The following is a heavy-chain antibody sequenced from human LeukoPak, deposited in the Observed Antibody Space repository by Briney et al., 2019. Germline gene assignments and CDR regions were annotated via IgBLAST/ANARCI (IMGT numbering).Heavy chain of an antibody. CDR3: TRGSGPGVTTIAS. CDR1: GFAFSSYD. Sequence: GGSLRLSCATSGFAFSSYDMHWVRQATGKGLEWVSAFHADGETFYSDSVRGRFTISRDNAKNSLNLQMNSLGVGDTAVYYCTRGSGPGVTTIASWGQGTLVTVCS. J-gene: IGHJ4*02. D-gene: IGHD4-17*01. CDR2: FHADGET. V-gene: IGHV3-13*01.